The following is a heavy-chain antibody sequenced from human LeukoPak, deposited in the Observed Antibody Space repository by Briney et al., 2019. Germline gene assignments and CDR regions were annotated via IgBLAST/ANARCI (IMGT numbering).Heavy chain of an antibody. Sequence: PSETLSLTCAVYGGSFSGYYWSWIRQPPGKGLELIGEINHSGSTNYNPSLKSRVTISVDTSKNQFSLKLSSVTAADMAVYYCARGPPYDYVWGSPPRYYYYGMDVWGQGTTVTVSS. V-gene: IGHV4-34*01. CDR2: INHSGST. D-gene: IGHD3-16*01. CDR1: GGSFSGYY. CDR3: ARGPPYDYVWGSPPRYYYYGMDV. J-gene: IGHJ6*02.